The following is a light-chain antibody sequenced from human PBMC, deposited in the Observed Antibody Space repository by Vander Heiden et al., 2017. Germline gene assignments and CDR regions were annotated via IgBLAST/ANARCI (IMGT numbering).Light chain of an antibody. CDR1: QDISNY. V-gene: IGKV1-33*01. CDR2: DAS. J-gene: IGKJ4*01. Sequence: DIQMTKSPSYLSAFVGDSVTITCQASQDISNYLNWYQQQPGKAPRLLIYDASNLQTGVPSRFSGSGSGTYVTLSISSRQPEDIATYYCQQYDNVPSLTFGGGTKVAMK. CDR3: QQYDNVPSLT.